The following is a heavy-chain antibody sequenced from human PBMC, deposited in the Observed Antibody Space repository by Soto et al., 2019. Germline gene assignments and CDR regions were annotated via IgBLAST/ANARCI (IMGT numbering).Heavy chain of an antibody. CDR2: IYRTGST. J-gene: IGHJ4*02. CDR3: ASRDPGTSVDY. D-gene: IGHD1-7*01. CDR1: GGSFTSNNW. V-gene: IGHV4-4*02. Sequence: PSETLSLTCAVSGGSFTSNNWWTWVREPPGQGLEWIGEIYRTGSTNYNPSLKSRVTISLDKSENQFSLKVTSLTAAGTAAYYCASRDPGTSVDYWGQGTLVTVSS.